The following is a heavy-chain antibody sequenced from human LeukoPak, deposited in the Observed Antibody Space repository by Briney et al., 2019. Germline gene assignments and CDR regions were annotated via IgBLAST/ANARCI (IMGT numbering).Heavy chain of an antibody. D-gene: IGHD2-15*01. Sequence: GGSLRLSCAASGFTFSDYYMSWIRQAPGKGLEWVSYISSSSSTIYYADSVKGRFTISRDNAKNLLYLQMNSLRDEDTAVYYCARPNCSGGSCYADAFDIWGQGTMVTVSS. CDR1: GFTFSDYY. CDR2: ISSSSSTI. J-gene: IGHJ3*02. CDR3: ARPNCSGGSCYADAFDI. V-gene: IGHV3-11*04.